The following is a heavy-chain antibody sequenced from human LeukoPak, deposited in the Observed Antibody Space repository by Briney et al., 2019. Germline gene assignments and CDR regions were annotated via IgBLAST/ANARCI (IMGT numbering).Heavy chain of an antibody. CDR1: GFTFSSSA. CDR3: AKGGYNFGFDY. Sequence: GGSLRLSCAASGFTFSSSAMSWVRQAPGMGLEWVSTISGSGSNTYSADSVKGRFTISRDNSKNTLYLQMSSLRAEDTAVYYCAKGGYNFGFDYWGQGTLVSVSS. CDR2: ISGSGSNT. V-gene: IGHV3-23*01. D-gene: IGHD5-18*01. J-gene: IGHJ4*02.